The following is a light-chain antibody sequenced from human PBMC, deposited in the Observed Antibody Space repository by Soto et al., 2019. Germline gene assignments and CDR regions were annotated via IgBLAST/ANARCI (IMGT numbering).Light chain of an antibody. CDR3: QHYNSWPRT. CDR1: QSVSSN. CDR2: GAS. Sequence: EMVMTQSPATLSVSPGERATLSCRASQSVSSNLAWYQQKPGQAPRLPIYGASTRATGVPARFSGSGSGTEFTLTISSLQSEDFAVYHCQHYNSWPRTFGQGTKVDIK. V-gene: IGKV3-15*01. J-gene: IGKJ1*01.